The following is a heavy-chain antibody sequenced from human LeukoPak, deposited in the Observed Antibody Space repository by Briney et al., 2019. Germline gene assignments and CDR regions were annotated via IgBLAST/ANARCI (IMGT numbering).Heavy chain of an antibody. V-gene: IGHV3-30-3*01. CDR3: ARAGPNDRRSDY. Sequence: GGSLRLSCAASGFTITSYALHWVRQAPGKGLEWVAVISYHGSSQYCADSVKGRFTISRDTLKNTVYLQMFSLRPEDTAIYYCARAGPNDRRSDYWGQGTLVAVSS. CDR1: GFTITSYA. D-gene: IGHD1-1*01. CDR2: ISYHGSSQ. J-gene: IGHJ4*02.